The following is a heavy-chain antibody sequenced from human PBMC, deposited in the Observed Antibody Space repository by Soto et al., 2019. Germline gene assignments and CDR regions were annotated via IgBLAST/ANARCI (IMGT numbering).Heavy chain of an antibody. CDR2: IYYSGST. J-gene: IGHJ3*02. Sequence: RASETLSLTCTVSGGSISSGGYYWSWIRQHPGKGLEWIGYIYYSGSTYYNPSLKSRVTISVDTSKNQFSLKLSSVTAADTAVYFCSRGGRRITMVRGVINDAFDIWGQGTMVTVSS. D-gene: IGHD3-10*01. CDR3: SRGGRRITMVRGVINDAFDI. V-gene: IGHV4-31*03. CDR1: GGSISSGGYY.